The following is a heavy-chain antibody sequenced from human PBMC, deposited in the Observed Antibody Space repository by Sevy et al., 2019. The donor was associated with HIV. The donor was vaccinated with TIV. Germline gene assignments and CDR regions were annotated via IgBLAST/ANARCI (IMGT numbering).Heavy chain of an antibody. CDR3: TRAPPRGGYNPFEY. D-gene: IGHD5-12*01. CDR2: ISSGGDTI. V-gene: IGHV3-48*03. Sequence: GGSLRLSCAASGFTFSAYEMNWVRRAPGKGLEWLSYISSGGDTIYYADSLEGRFTISRDNAKNSLYLQMKNLRGEDTALYYCTRAPPRGGYNPFEYWGQGTLVTVSS. J-gene: IGHJ4*02. CDR1: GFTFSAYE.